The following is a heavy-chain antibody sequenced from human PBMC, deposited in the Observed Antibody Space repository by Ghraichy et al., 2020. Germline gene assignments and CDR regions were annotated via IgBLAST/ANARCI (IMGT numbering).Heavy chain of an antibody. CDR3: ARSQQPLVSFDY. CDR1: GGSVSSGSYY. D-gene: IGHD6-13*01. CDR2: IYYSGST. J-gene: IGHJ4*02. V-gene: IGHV4-61*01. Sequence: SETLSLTCTVSGGSVSSGSYYWSWIRQPPGKGLEWIGYIYYSGSTNYNPSLKSRVTISVDTSKNQFSLKLSSVTAADTAVYYCARSQQPLVSFDYWGQGTLVTVSS.